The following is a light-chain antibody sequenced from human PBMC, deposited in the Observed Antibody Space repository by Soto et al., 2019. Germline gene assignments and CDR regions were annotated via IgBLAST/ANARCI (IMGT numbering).Light chain of an antibody. CDR1: QSVTGSY. CDR3: QQYGSSAYT. Sequence: EIVLTQSPGTLSLSPGQRATLSCRASQSVTGSYLAWYQQKVGQAPRLLIYGASSRATGIPDRFSGSGSGTDFTLTISRLEPEDFAVYYCQQYGSSAYTFGERTKLVIK. J-gene: IGKJ2*01. V-gene: IGKV3-20*01. CDR2: GAS.